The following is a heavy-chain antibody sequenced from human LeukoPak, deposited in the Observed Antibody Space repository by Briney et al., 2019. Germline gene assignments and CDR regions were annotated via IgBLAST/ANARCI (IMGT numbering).Heavy chain of an antibody. CDR2: INPNSGGT. J-gene: IGHJ6*03. D-gene: IGHD1-1*01. CDR3: ARATLYGLYYYYYMDV. Sequence: PVASVKVCCKASGYTFTGYYMHWVRQAPGQGLEWMGWINPNSGGTNYAQKFQGRVTMTRDTSISTAYMELSRLRSDDTAVYYCARATLYGLYYYYYMDVWGKGTTVTISS. V-gene: IGHV1-2*02. CDR1: GYTFTGYY.